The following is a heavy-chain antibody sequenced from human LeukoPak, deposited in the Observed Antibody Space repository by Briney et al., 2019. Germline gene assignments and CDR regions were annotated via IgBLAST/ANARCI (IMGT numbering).Heavy chain of an antibody. Sequence: GGSLRLSCAASGFTFSNYDMHWVRQAPGKGLEWVAVISYDGSNKYYADSVKGRFTISRDNAKNSLYLQMNSLRAEDTAVYYCANWNHGPFYGYWGQGTLVTVSS. V-gene: IGHV3-30*18. J-gene: IGHJ4*02. D-gene: IGHD1-14*01. CDR2: ISYDGSNK. CDR1: GFTFSNYD. CDR3: ANWNHGPFYGY.